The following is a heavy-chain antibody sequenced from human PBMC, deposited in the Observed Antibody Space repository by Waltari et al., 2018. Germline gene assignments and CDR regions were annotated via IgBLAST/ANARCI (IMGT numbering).Heavy chain of an antibody. Sequence: EVQLVESGGGLVQPGGSLRLSCSASGFNLSTYWMTWVRQAPGRGREWGANIKQDGSAKYYVDSVRGRSTISRDNANNSLFLQINSLRDDDTAVYYCVTDVSGWYVNWGQGTSVTVSS. V-gene: IGHV3-7*01. D-gene: IGHD6-19*01. CDR1: GFNLSTYW. J-gene: IGHJ4*02. CDR2: IKQDGSAK. CDR3: VTDVSGWYVN.